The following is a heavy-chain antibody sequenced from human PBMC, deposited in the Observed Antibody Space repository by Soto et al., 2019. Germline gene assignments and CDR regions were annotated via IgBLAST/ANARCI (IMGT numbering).Heavy chain of an antibody. V-gene: IGHV3-74*01. CDR2: INTDGSTT. CDR1: GFTFRSYW. D-gene: IGHD3-9*01. J-gene: IGHJ4*02. Sequence: EVQLVESGGGLVQPGGSLRLSCAVSGFTFRSYWMHWVRQAPGKGLVWVSRINTDGSTTSYEDSVKGRFTISRDNAKNTLYLQMNSVRAEDMAVYYCVIYHTGYSYYWGQGTLVTVSS. CDR3: VIYHTGYSYY.